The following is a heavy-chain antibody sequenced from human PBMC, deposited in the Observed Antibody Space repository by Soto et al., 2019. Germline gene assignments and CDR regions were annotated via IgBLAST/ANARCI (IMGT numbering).Heavy chain of an antibody. CDR2: ISAYNGNT. J-gene: IGHJ6*03. Sequence: CQAHKQGLEWMGWISAYNGNTNYAQKLQGRVTMTTDTSTSTAYMELRSLRSDDTAVYYRARCVYYGSVQPMDVWGKGTSDTV. CDR3: ARCVYYGSVQPMDV. V-gene: IGHV1-18*01. D-gene: IGHD3-10*01.